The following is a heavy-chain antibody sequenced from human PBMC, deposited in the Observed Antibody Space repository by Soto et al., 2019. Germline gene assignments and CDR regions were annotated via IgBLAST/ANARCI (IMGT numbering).Heavy chain of an antibody. CDR1: GYTFTNYG. V-gene: IGHV1-18*01. CDR3: ASVHFGVPSDS. J-gene: IGHJ4*02. D-gene: IGHD2-8*01. Sequence: VASVKVSCKVSGYTFTNYGINWLRQARGQGIEWMGWFNPKNGNTNYAQTFEGRLTLTTDTSTSTAFMELSNLRDVDTSFYYCASVHFGVPSDSWGQATLVAVSS. CDR2: FNPKNGNT.